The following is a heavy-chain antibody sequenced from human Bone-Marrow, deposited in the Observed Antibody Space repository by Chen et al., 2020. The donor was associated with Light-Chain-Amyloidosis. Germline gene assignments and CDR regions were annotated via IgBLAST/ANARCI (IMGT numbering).Heavy chain of an antibody. CDR2: INQRGRT. Sequence: QVQLQQWGAGLLKPSETLSLTCAVDGGSLSDCCWSWIRQPPGKGLEWIGIINQRGRTNYNPSLKSRVTISADKSKNQFSLRLGSVTAADTAVYFCARDLEAVTSYNYYYYMDVWGKGTTVTVSS. CDR3: ARDLEAVTSYNYYYYMDV. J-gene: IGHJ6*03. D-gene: IGHD6-19*01. V-gene: IGHV4-34*01. CDR1: GGSLSDCC.